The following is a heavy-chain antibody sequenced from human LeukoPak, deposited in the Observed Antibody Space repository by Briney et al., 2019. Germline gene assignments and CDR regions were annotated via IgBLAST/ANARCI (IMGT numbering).Heavy chain of an antibody. CDR1: GGSISSSNW. D-gene: IGHD5-12*01. CDR2: IYHSGST. CDR3: ARDRLPYDAFDI. J-gene: IGHJ3*02. Sequence: PSETLSLTCAVSGGSISSSNWWSWIRQPPGKGLEWIGEIYHSGSTNYNPSLKSRVTISVDTSKNQFSLKLSSVTAADTAVYYCARDRLPYDAFDIWGQGTMVTVSS. V-gene: IGHV4-4*02.